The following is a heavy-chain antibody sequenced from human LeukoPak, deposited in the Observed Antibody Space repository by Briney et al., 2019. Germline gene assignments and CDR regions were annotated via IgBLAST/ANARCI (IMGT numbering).Heavy chain of an antibody. V-gene: IGHV4-39*07. CDR1: GGSISSSSYY. CDR3: ARDIDDILTGYFVPYYYMDV. D-gene: IGHD3-9*01. J-gene: IGHJ6*03. Sequence: SETLSLTCTVSGGSISSSSYYWGWIRQPPGKGLEWIGSIYYSGSTYYNPSLKSRVTISVDTSKNQSSLKLSSVTAADTAVYYCARDIDDILTGYFVPYYYMDVWGKGTTVTVSS. CDR2: IYYSGST.